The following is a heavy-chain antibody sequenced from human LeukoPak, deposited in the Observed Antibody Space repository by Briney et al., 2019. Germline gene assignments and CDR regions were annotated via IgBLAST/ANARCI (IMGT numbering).Heavy chain of an antibody. CDR1: GFTFNDYD. Sequence: GGSLRLSCAASGFTFNDYDMHWVRQVPGKGLEWVSGISWNSARTDYGDSVKGRFTISRDNAKKTLYLQMNSLRAEDMALYYCAKKKCSSSSCWFDYWGQGTLVTVSS. J-gene: IGHJ4*02. CDR2: ISWNSART. D-gene: IGHD2-2*01. CDR3: AKKKCSSSSCWFDY. V-gene: IGHV3-9*03.